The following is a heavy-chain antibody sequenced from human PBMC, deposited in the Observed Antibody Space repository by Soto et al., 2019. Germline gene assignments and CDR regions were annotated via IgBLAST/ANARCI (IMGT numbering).Heavy chain of an antibody. V-gene: IGHV1-8*01. Sequence: QVQLVQSGAEVKKPWASVKVSCKASGYTFTSYDINWVRQATGQGIEWMGWMNPNSGNTGYAQKFQGRVTMTRNTSISTAYMVLSSLRSEDTAVYYCARADRSGGMIVVVADSHYYYYMDVWGKGTTVTVSS. D-gene: IGHD2-15*01. CDR3: ARADRSGGMIVVVADSHYYYYMDV. CDR2: MNPNSGNT. J-gene: IGHJ6*03. CDR1: GYTFTSYD.